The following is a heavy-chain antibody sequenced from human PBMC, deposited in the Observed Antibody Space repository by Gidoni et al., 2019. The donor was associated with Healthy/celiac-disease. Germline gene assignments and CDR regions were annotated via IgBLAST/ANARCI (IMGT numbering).Heavy chain of an antibody. J-gene: IGHJ6*04. CDR3: AREGSEYYDVGSGYSLGHYYYYGMDV. V-gene: IGHV4-39*02. D-gene: IGHD3-3*01. CDR1: GGSISSSSYY. Sequence: QLQLQESGPGRVKPSETLSLTCPVSGGSISSSSYYWGWIRPPPGKGLEWIGCIYYSGSTYYNPSLKSRVTISVDTSKNQFSLKLSSVTAADTAVYYCAREGSEYYDVGSGYSLGHYYYYGMDVWGKGTTVTVSS. CDR2: IYYSGST.